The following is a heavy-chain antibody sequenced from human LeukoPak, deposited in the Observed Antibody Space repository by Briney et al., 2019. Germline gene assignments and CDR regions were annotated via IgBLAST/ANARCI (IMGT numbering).Heavy chain of an antibody. CDR3: TRPGYYDSSVIDY. CDR2: IWYDGSNK. J-gene: IGHJ4*02. Sequence: GGSLRLSCAASGFTFRSHGMHWVRQAPGKGLEWVAFIWYDGSNKYYTDSVKGRFTISRDNSKNTLYLQMNSLRTEDTAVYYCTRPGYYDSSVIDYWGQGTLVTVSS. V-gene: IGHV3-33*01. CDR1: GFTFRSHG. D-gene: IGHD3-22*01.